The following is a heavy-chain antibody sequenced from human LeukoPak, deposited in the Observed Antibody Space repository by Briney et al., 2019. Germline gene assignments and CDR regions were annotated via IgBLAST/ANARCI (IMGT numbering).Heavy chain of an antibody. D-gene: IGHD4-23*01. CDR3: ARARYGGNYYFDY. J-gene: IGHJ4*02. CDR2: INSDGSST. CDR1: GFTFSSYW. V-gene: IGHV3-74*01. Sequence: PGGSLRLSCAASGFTFSSYWMHSVRHAPGKGLVWVSRINSDGSSTSYADSVKGRFTISRDNAKNTLYLQMNSLRAEDTAVYYCARARYGGNYYFDYWGQGTLVTVSS.